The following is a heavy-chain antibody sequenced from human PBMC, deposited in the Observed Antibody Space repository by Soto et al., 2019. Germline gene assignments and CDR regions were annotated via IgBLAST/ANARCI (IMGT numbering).Heavy chain of an antibody. V-gene: IGHV3-21*01. CDR1: GFMFGLYT. J-gene: IGHJ6*02. D-gene: IGHD3-16*01. CDR3: ARENGLYYYGMDV. CDR2: IKSTGNYI. Sequence: GGSLRLSCAASGFMFGLYTMNWVRQAPGKGLEWVSSIKSTGNYIYYADSVKGRFNISRDNGRNSLYLQMNSLRPEDTAVYFCARENGLYYYGMDVWGQGTTVTVSS.